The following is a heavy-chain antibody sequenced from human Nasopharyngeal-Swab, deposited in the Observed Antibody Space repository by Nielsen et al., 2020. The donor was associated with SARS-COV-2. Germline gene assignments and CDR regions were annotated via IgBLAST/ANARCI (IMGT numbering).Heavy chain of an antibody. CDR2: INPNSGGK. CDR3: ARGPNRGMDV. J-gene: IGHJ6*02. V-gene: IGHV1-2*06. D-gene: IGHD1-14*01. CDR1: GYTFTGYY. Sequence: ASVKVSCKASGYTFTGYYMHWLRQAPAQGLEWMGRINPNSGGKNYAQKFQGRVTMTRDTSISTAYMELSRLRSDDTAVYYCARGPNRGMDVWGQGTTVTVSS.